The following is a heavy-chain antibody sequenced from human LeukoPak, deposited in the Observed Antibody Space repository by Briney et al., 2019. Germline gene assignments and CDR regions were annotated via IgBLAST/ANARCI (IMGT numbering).Heavy chain of an antibody. Sequence: PSETLSLTCAASGYSISSDYYWGWIRQPPGKGLEWIATIYHSWGIYFNPSLKSRVTISLDTSKNQFSLKLTSVTAADTAIYYCARNVTAGYFDYWGQGILVTVSS. CDR2: IYHSWGI. CDR3: ARNVTAGYFDY. CDR1: GYSISSDYY. D-gene: IGHD1-1*01. J-gene: IGHJ4*02. V-gene: IGHV4-38-2*01.